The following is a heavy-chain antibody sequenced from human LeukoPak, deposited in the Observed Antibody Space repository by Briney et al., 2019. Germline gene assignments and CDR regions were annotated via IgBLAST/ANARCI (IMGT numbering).Heavy chain of an antibody. J-gene: IGHJ4*02. CDR3: AKVEESSSSDY. CDR1: GFSFSGYG. D-gene: IGHD6-13*01. CDR2: IKQDASEK. Sequence: GGSLRLSCAASGFSFSGYGMHWVRQAPGKGLEWVASIKQDASEKYYVDSVKGRFTISRDNAKNSLYLQMNSLRAEDTAVYYCAKVEESSSSDYWGQGTLVAVSS. V-gene: IGHV3-7*01.